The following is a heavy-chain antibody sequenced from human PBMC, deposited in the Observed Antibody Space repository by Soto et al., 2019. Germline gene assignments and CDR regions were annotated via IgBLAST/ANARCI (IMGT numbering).Heavy chain of an antibody. CDR2: ISYDGSNK. CDR1: GFTFSSYG. D-gene: IGHD3-22*01. CDR3: AKDHYESSGYYY. Sequence: GGSLRLSCAASGFTFSSYGMHWVRQAPGKGLEWVAVISYDGSNKYYADSAKGRFTISRDNSKNTLYLQMNSLRAEDTAVYYCAKDHYESSGYYYWGEGTLVTVYS. V-gene: IGHV3-30*18. J-gene: IGHJ4*02.